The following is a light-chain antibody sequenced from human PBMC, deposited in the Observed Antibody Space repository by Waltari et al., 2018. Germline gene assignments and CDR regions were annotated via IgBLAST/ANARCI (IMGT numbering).Light chain of an antibody. V-gene: IGLV2-14*03. CDR1: SSDVGDYNY. Sequence: QSALTQPASVSGSPGQSITISCTGTSSDVGDYNYVPWYQQHPGKAPKLMIYDVSNRPSGVSDRFSGSKSGNTASLTISGLQGEDEADYYCNSYTGSATLVFGGGTKLTVL. CDR2: DVS. J-gene: IGLJ3*02. CDR3: NSYTGSATLV.